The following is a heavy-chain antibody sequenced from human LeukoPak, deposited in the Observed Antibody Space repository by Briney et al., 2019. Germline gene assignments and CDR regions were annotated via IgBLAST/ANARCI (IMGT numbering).Heavy chain of an antibody. CDR2: INPNSGGT. D-gene: IGHD2-15*01. J-gene: IGHJ3*02. CDR3: ARGGGSTGEDAFDI. Sequence: ASVKISCKASGYTFTGYYMHWVRQAPGQELEWMGWINPNSGGTNYAQKFQGRVTMTRDTSISTAYMELSRLRSDDTAVYYCARGGGSTGEDAFDIWGQGTMVTVSS. CDR1: GYTFTGYY. V-gene: IGHV1-2*02.